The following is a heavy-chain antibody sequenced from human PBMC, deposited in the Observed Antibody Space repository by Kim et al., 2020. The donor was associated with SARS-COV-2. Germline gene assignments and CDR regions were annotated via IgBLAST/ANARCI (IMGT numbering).Heavy chain of an antibody. D-gene: IGHD6-6*01. Sequence: KSRVTISVDASKNQFSLKLSSVTAADTAVYYCARGASSIAARPNYYYMDVWGKGTTVTVSS. V-gene: IGHV4-34*01. CDR3: ARGASSIAARPNYYYMDV. J-gene: IGHJ6*03.